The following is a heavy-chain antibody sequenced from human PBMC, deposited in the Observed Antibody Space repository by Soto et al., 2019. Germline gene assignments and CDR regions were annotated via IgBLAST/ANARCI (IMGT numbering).Heavy chain of an antibody. V-gene: IGHV3-23*01. CDR1: GFTFSSYA. CDR3: AKDWDAITIFGVVTLDAFDI. CDR2: ISGSGGST. Sequence: GGSLRLSCAASGFTFSSYAMSWVRQAPGKGLEWVSAISGSGGSTYYADSVKGRSTISRDNSKNTLYLQMNSLRAEDTAVYYCAKDWDAITIFGVVTLDAFDIWGQGTMVTVSS. D-gene: IGHD3-3*01. J-gene: IGHJ3*02.